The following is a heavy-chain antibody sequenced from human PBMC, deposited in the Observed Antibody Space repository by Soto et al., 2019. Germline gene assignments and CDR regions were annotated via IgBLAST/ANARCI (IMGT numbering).Heavy chain of an antibody. D-gene: IGHD3-22*01. CDR3: ARSDSSGYYFGY. CDR1: GGSISSGGYY. Sequence: QVQLQESGPGLVKPSQTLSLTCTVSGGSISSGGYYWSWIRQLPGKGLEWIGYIYSSGSTYYNPSLKSRVTISLDTSKTHCSLNLSSVTAADTAVYYCARSDSSGYYFGYWGQGTLVTDSS. CDR2: IYSSGST. J-gene: IGHJ4*02. V-gene: IGHV4-31*03.